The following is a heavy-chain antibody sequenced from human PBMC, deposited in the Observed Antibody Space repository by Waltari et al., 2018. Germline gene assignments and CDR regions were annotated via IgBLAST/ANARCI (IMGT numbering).Heavy chain of an antibody. CDR1: GFSLSSNGVG. D-gene: IGHD6-19*01. V-gene: IGHV2-5*01. Sequence: QITLKESGPTLEKPTQTLTLTCTFSGFSLSSNGVGVGWIRQPPGKALQWLALIYWNDDKRYSPSLKSRLTTTKDTSKNQVVLTMTNMDPVDTATYYCAHRRAIAVAGTTFDYWGQGTLVIVSS. CDR2: IYWNDDK. CDR3: AHRRAIAVAGTTFDY. J-gene: IGHJ4*02.